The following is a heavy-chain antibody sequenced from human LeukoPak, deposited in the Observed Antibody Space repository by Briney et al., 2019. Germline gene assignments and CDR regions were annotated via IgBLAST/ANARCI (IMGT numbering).Heavy chain of an antibody. V-gene: IGHV5-51*02. CDR3: ARVRSGGSYLDY. CDR1: GYSFTSYS. Sequence: GESLKISWKGSGYSFTSYSSAWPAKIPGKGLNWTGIIYPVDSDTSYNTPFQGQVPIPDATPITTCNLQWTTLKASDSAMYYCARVRSGGSYLDYWGQGTLVTVSS. D-gene: IGHD1-26*01. CDR2: IYPVDSDT. J-gene: IGHJ4*02.